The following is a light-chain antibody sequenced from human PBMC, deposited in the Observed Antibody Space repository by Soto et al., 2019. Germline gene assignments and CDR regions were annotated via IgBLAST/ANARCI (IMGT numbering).Light chain of an antibody. Sequence: EIVMTQSPATLSVSPGERSTLSCRGSQSVGNNLAWYQQKPGQAPRLLIYDASTRATGIPARFSGSGSETDFTLTITSLEPEDFAVYYCQQRNNWPPITFGQGTRLENK. CDR2: DAS. CDR3: QQRNNWPPIT. V-gene: IGKV3-11*01. J-gene: IGKJ5*01. CDR1: QSVGNN.